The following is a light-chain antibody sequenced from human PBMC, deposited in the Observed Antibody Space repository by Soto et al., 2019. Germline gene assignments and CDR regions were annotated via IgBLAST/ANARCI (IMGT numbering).Light chain of an antibody. CDR2: EVT. Sequence: QSALTQPAPVSGSPGQSITISCTGTSSDVGGYNYVTWYQHHPGKAPKLMIYEVTQRPSGVSHRLYGSKSGNTASLTISGLQAEDEADYYCSSLTSTNTLVFGGGTKLTVL. V-gene: IGLV2-14*01. CDR1: SSDVGGYNY. CDR3: SSLTSTNTLV. J-gene: IGLJ2*01.